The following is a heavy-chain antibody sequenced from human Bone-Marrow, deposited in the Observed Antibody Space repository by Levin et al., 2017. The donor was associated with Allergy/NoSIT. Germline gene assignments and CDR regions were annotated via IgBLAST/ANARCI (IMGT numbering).Heavy chain of an antibody. CDR3: ARAHRQVPAAVPVDP. D-gene: IGHD2-2*01. J-gene: IGHJ5*02. CDR1: GFTFSDYY. Sequence: PGGSLRLSCAASGFTFSDYYMSWIRQAPGKGLEWVSYISSSSSYTNYADSVKGRFTISRDNAKNSLYLQMNSLRAEDTAVYYCARAHRQVPAAVPVDPWGQGTLVTVSS. CDR2: ISSSSSYT. V-gene: IGHV3-11*05.